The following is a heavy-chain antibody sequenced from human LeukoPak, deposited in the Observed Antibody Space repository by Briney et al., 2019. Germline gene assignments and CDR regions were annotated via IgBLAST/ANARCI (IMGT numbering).Heavy chain of an antibody. V-gene: IGHV3-48*03. CDR3: AELGITMIGGV. CDR2: ISSSGSTI. Sequence: GGSLRLSCAASGLTFSSYEMNWVSQAPGKGLEWVSYISSSGSTIYSADSAKGRFTISRDNAKNSLYLQMNSLRAEDTAVYYCAELGITMIGGVWGKGTTVTISS. CDR1: GLTFSSYE. J-gene: IGHJ6*04. D-gene: IGHD3-10*02.